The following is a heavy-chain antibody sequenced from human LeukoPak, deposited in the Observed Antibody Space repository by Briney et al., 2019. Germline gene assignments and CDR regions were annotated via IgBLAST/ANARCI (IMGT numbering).Heavy chain of an antibody. CDR2: VYYSGST. V-gene: IGHV4-39*01. J-gene: IGHJ4*02. Sequence: SETPSLTCTVSGGSISSSSYYWGWGRQPPGEGLEWSGSVYYSGSTYYNPSLKSRVTISVDTSKNQFSLKLSSVTAADTAVYYCARLSQYYDTLAGYQGDYWGQGTLVTVSS. CDR1: GGSISSSSYY. CDR3: ARLSQYYDTLAGYQGDY. D-gene: IGHD3-9*01.